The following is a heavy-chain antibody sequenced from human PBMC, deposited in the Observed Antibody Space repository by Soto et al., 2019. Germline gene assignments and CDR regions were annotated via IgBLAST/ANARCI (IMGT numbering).Heavy chain of an antibody. CDR3: VKALSARYNSAKAFDI. CDR1: GFTFSKYG. Sequence: PGGSLRLSCAASGFTFSKYGMRWVRQAPGKGLEWVSVISKDGSDQYYEDSVNGRFTISRDNSKNMLYLQMSSLRAEDTAVYYCVKALSARYNSAKAFDIWGQGTMVTVSS. CDR2: ISKDGSDQ. D-gene: IGHD2-2*02. V-gene: IGHV3-30*18. J-gene: IGHJ3*02.